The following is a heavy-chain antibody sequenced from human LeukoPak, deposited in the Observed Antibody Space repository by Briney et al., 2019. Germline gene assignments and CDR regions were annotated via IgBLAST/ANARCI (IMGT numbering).Heavy chain of an antibody. Sequence: GGSLRLSCAASGFTFNSYSMHGVRQPPGRGREGVSSITNSSSYIYYADSVKGRFTISRDNAQNSLYLQMNSLRAEDTAVYYCARDLGKAIFGVVHYYYYMDVWGKGTTVTVSS. J-gene: IGHJ6*03. CDR3: ARDLGKAIFGVVHYYYYMDV. CDR1: GFTFNSYS. V-gene: IGHV3-21*01. CDR2: ITNSSSYI. D-gene: IGHD3-3*01.